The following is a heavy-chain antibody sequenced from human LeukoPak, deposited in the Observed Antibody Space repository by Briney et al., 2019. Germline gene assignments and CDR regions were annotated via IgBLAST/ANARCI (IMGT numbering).Heavy chain of an antibody. J-gene: IGHJ4*02. D-gene: IGHD3-22*01. V-gene: IGHV3-7*01. CDR1: GFTFSSYW. CDR3: ARGVGVVVREYYFDY. Sequence: GGSLRLSCAASGFTFSSYWMSWVRQAPGKGLEWVANIKQDGSEKYYVDSVKGRFTISRDNAKNSLYLQMNSLRAEDTAVYYCARGVGVVVREYYFDYWGQGTLVTVSS. CDR2: IKQDGSEK.